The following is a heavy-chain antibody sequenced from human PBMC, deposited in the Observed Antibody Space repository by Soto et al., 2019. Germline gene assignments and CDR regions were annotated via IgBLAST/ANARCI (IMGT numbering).Heavy chain of an antibody. V-gene: IGHV1-2*02. CDR3: ARGPYGDNAFDI. J-gene: IGHJ3*02. Sequence: ASVKVSCKASGYSFTDYYMHWIRQAPGQGLEWMGWIAPHRDGTEFAQKFQGRIALTGDTSTSTAYMELKGLTSADTAVYFCARGPYGDNAFDIWGQGTVVTVSS. CDR1: GYSFTDYY. CDR2: IAPHRDGT. D-gene: IGHD4-17*01.